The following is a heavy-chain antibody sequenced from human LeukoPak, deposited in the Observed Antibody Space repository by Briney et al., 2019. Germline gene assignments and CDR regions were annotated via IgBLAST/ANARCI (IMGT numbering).Heavy chain of an antibody. CDR3: AKDGPSAVVVAADALDI. V-gene: IGHV3-21*01. CDR2: ISSSSSYI. D-gene: IGHD2-15*01. CDR1: GFTFSSYS. J-gene: IGHJ3*02. Sequence: GGSLRLSCAASGFTFSSYSMNWVRQAPGKGLEWVSSISSSSSYIYYADSVKGRFTISRDNAKNSLFLKMNILRAEHTAVYSSAKDGPSAVVVAADALDIGCKGTIATVSS.